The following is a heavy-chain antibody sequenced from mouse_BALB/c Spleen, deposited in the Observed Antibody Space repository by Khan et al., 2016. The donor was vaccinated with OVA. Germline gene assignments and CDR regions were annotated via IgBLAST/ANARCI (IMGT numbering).Heavy chain of an antibody. CDR1: GYSITSGYG. J-gene: IGHJ2*01. V-gene: IGHV3-2*02. CDR3: ARTARKKY. D-gene: IGHD1-2*01. CDR2: ISYSGST. Sequence: EVQLQESGPGLVKPSQSLSLTCTVTGYSITSGYGWNWIRQFPGNKLEWMGYISYSGSTNYNPSLKSPISITRDTSKNQFFLQLNSVTTEDTATDYCARTARKKYWGQGTTLTVSS.